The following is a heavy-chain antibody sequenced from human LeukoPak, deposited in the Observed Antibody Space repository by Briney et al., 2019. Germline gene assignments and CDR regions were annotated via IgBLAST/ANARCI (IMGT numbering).Heavy chain of an antibody. CDR1: GGTFSSYA. V-gene: IGHV1-69*13. CDR3: ARGRLAARLTPDYYYYYYMDV. Sequence: AASVKVSCKASGGTFSSYAISWVRQAPGQGLEWMGGIIPIFGTANHAQKFQGRVRITADESTSTAYMELSSLRSEDTAVYYCARGRLAARLTPDYYYYYYMDVWGKGTTVTVSS. J-gene: IGHJ6*03. CDR2: IIPIFGTA. D-gene: IGHD6-6*01.